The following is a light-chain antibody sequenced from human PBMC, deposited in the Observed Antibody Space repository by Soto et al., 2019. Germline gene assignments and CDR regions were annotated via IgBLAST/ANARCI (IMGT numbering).Light chain of an antibody. CDR3: SSYTVSSNYV. CDR1: SXDVAIYNY. V-gene: IGLV2-14*01. Sequence: QSALTQPASVSGSPGQSITISCTGTSXDVAIYNYVSWYQQQPGKAPKLMIYQVTNRPSGVSNRFSGSRSGNTASLTISGLQAEDEADYYCSSYTVSSNYVFGTGTKVTVL. CDR2: QVT. J-gene: IGLJ1*01.